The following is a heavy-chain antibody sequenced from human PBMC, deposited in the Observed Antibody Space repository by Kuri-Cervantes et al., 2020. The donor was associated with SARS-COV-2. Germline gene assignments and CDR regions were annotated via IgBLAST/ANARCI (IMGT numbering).Heavy chain of an antibody. J-gene: IGHJ5*02. CDR3: ARVHARGWFDP. Sequence: GSLRLSCAASGFTFSSYSMNWVRQPPGKGLEWIGEINHSGSTNYNPSLKSRVTISVDTSKNQFSLKLSSVTAADTAVYYCARVHARGWFDPWGQGTLVTVSS. D-gene: IGHD6-6*01. CDR2: INHSGST. V-gene: IGHV4-34*01. CDR1: GFTFSSYS.